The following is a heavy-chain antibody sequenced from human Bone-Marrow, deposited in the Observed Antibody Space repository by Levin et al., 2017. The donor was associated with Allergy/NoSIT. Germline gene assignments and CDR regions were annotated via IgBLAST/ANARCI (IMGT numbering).Heavy chain of an antibody. Sequence: LRGSLKISCAASGFTFSSSAMSWVRQAPGKGLEWVSSISAGDASTYYTDSVKGRLTVSRDNSKNTLYLQMNSLRAEDTALYYCAKVRRGLDAFDIWGQGTMVTVSS. V-gene: IGHV3-23*01. J-gene: IGHJ3*02. CDR2: ISAGDAST. CDR3: AKVRRGLDAFDI. D-gene: IGHD3/OR15-3a*01. CDR1: GFTFSSSA.